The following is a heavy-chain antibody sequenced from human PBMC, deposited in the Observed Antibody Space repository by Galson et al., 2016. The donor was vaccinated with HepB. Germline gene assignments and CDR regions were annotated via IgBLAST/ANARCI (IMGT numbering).Heavy chain of an antibody. CDR2: IYTSGIT. D-gene: IGHD3-10*01. Sequence: TLSLTCTVSGGSMSSGSYYWTWIRQPAGRGLEWIGRIYTSGITNYTPSLKSRVTMSVDTSKNQFSLGLSSVTAADTAVYYCARSLWFRNYYYGMDVWGKGTTVIVSS. CDR1: GGSMSSGSYY. V-gene: IGHV4-61*02. CDR3: ARSLWFRNYYYGMDV. J-gene: IGHJ6*04.